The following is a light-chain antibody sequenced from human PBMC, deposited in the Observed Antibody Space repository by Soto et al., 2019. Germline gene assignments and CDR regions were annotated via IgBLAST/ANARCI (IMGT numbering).Light chain of an antibody. V-gene: IGKV1-5*03. J-gene: IGKJ1*01. CDR1: QSISSW. CDR3: QQYETFSGT. Sequence: DIQMTQSPSTLSASVGDRVTITGRASQSISSWLAWYQQKPGKAPKLLIYKASTLKSGVPSRFSGSGSGTEFTLTISSLQPDDFATYYCQQYETFSGTFGPGTKVDIK. CDR2: KAS.